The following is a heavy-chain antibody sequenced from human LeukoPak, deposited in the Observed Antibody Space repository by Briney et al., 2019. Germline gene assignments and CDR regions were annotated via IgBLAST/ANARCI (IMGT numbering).Heavy chain of an antibody. CDR3: ARVNREMATITP. Sequence: SETLSLTCTVSGYSISTGYYWDWIRQPPGKGLEWIGTFYHGGSTYYNPSLKSRVTISVDTSKNQFSLNLTSVAAADTAVYYCARVNREMATITPWGQGTLVTVSS. CDR2: FYHGGST. V-gene: IGHV4-38-2*02. CDR1: GYSISTGYY. J-gene: IGHJ4*02. D-gene: IGHD5-24*01.